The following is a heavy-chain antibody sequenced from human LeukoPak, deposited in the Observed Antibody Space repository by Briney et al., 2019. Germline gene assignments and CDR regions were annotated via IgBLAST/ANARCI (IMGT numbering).Heavy chain of an antibody. CDR1: GFTFSSYA. CDR3: AKDLTRFGELLVGPDF. V-gene: IGHV3-23*01. Sequence: PGGSLRLSCAASGFTFSSYAMSWVRQAPGKGLEWVSSMTATGGSTFYADSVKGRFTISRDNSKNTLYLLMNSLRAEDTALYYCAKDLTRFGELLVGPDFWGQGTLVTVSS. D-gene: IGHD3-10*01. CDR2: MTATGGST. J-gene: IGHJ4*02.